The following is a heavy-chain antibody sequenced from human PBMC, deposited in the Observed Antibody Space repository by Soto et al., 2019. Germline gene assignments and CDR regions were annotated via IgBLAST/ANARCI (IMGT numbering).Heavy chain of an antibody. J-gene: IGHJ6*03. D-gene: IGHD6-13*01. CDR3: AKRGGESSRRTEIADMDD. V-gene: IGHV3-30*18. Sequence: PVGSLRLSWAASGFIFSSYGMHWVLQAPGKGLEWVAVISYDGSNKYYADSVKGRFTISRDNSKNTLYLQMNSLRAEDTAVYYCAKRGGESSRRTEIADMDDCGKGTTITV. CDR2: ISYDGSNK. CDR1: GFIFSSYG.